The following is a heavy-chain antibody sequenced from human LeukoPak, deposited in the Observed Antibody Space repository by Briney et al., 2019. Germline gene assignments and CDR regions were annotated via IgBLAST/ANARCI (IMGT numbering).Heavy chain of an antibody. Sequence: PGGSLSLSCAASGFTFSSYAMSWVRQAPGKGLEWVSAISGSGGSTYYADSVKGRFTISRDNSKNTLYLQMNSLRAEDTAVYYCAKGPHIVVVVAATDYWGQGTLVTVSS. V-gene: IGHV3-23*01. D-gene: IGHD2-15*01. CDR2: ISGSGGST. CDR3: AKGPHIVVVVAATDY. CDR1: GFTFSSYA. J-gene: IGHJ4*02.